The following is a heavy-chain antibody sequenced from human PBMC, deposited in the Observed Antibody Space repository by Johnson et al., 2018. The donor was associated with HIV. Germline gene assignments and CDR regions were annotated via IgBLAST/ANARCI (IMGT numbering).Heavy chain of an antibody. CDR3: ARSWELGETAFDI. D-gene: IGHD1-26*01. CDR1: GFTFSSYG. CDR2: ISYDGSNK. V-gene: IGHV3-30*03. Sequence: QVQLVESGGGLVQPGGSLRLSCAASGFTFSSYGMHWVRQAPGKGLEWVAVISYDGSNKYYADSVNGRFTISRDNSKNTLYLQMKSLIAEDTAVYYFARSWELGETAFDIWCQGPMVTVSS. J-gene: IGHJ3*02.